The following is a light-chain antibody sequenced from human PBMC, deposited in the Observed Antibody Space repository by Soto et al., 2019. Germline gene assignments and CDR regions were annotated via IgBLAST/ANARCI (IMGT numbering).Light chain of an antibody. CDR2: GAS. CDR3: QDYNSWPPFT. J-gene: IGKJ4*01. CDR1: QSISNS. Sequence: EMVMMQSPGTLSLSPGDRATLSCRASQSISNSLAWYQQKPGHSPRLLIYGASTRATGVPARFSGSGSGTDFTLTISSLQSEDFAVYYCQDYNSWPPFTFGGGTKVDIK. V-gene: IGKV3-15*01.